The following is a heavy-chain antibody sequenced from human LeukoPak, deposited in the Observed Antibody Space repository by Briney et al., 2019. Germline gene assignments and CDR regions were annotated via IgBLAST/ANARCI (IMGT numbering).Heavy chain of an antibody. D-gene: IGHD4-11*01. CDR2: IYTSGST. CDR3: AREVTTPLDYYYYYMDV. J-gene: IGHJ6*03. Sequence: SQXLSLTCTVSGGSISSGSYYWSWVRQPAGTGLEWIGRIYTSGSTNYNPSLKSRVTISVDTSKNQFSLKLSSVTAADTAVYYCAREVTTPLDYYYYYMDVWGKGTTVTVSS. V-gene: IGHV4-61*02. CDR1: GGSISSGSYY.